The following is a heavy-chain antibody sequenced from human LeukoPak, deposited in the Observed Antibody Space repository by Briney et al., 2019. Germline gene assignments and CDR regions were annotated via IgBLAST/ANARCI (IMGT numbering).Heavy chain of an antibody. Sequence: GGSLRLSCAASGFTFSSYAMNWVRQAPGKGLEWVPYISSSGSTIYYADSVKGRFTISRDNAKNSLYLQMNSLRAEDTAVYYCARLNYYGSGSQNYWGQGTLVTVSS. D-gene: IGHD3-10*01. V-gene: IGHV3-48*03. J-gene: IGHJ4*02. CDR2: ISSSGSTI. CDR1: GFTFSSYA. CDR3: ARLNYYGSGSQNY.